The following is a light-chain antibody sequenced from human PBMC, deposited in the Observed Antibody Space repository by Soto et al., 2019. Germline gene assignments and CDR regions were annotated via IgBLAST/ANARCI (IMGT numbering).Light chain of an antibody. CDR2: GTS. V-gene: IGKV3-20*01. CDR1: QSVSSSY. CDR3: QQYGNSRWT. Sequence: PGDRATLSCRASQSVSSSYLAWYQQTPGQAPRLLIYGTSNRATGIPDRFSGSGSGTDFTLTISRLEPEDFAVYYCQQYGNSRWTFGQGTKVEIK. J-gene: IGKJ1*01.